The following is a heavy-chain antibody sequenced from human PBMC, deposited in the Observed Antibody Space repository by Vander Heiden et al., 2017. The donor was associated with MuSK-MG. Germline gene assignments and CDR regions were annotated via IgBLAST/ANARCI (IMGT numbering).Heavy chain of an antibody. CDR3: TKGPYSNGYRGDY. CDR2: ISGSGGST. V-gene: IGHV3-23*01. Sequence: EVQLLESGGGLVQPGGSLRLSCAASGLTFSSYAMSWVRQAPGKGLEWVSGISGSGGSTDYADSVKGRFTISRDNSNNTLYLQMNNLRAEDTAIYYCTKGPYSNGYRGDYWCQGTLVTVSS. J-gene: IGHJ4*02. CDR1: GLTFSSYA. D-gene: IGHD5-18*01.